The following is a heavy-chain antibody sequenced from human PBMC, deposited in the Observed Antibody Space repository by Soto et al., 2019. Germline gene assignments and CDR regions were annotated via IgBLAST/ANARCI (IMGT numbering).Heavy chain of an antibody. V-gene: IGHV3-53*01. CDR2: IYSGGST. J-gene: IGHJ4*02. Sequence: PRGSLRLSCAASGFSVSTNYMTWVRQAPGKGLEWVSVIYSGGSTYYADSVKGRFTISRDNSKNTLHLQMNSLRAEDTAVYYCARGSGSLYYFDFWGRGTLVTVSS. D-gene: IGHD1-26*01. CDR3: ARGSGSLYYFDF. CDR1: GFSVSTNY.